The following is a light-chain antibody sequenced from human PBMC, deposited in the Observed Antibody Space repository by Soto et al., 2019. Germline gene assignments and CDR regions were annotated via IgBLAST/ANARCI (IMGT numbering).Light chain of an antibody. V-gene: IGKV3-11*01. CDR3: QQRSNWPREIT. Sequence: EIVLTQAPATLSLSPGERATLSCRSSQGVSSYLAWYQQKPGQAPRLLIYDASNRATGIPARFSGSGSGTDFTLTISSLEPEDFAVYYCQQRSNWPREITFGQGTRLEI. CDR2: DAS. J-gene: IGKJ5*01. CDR1: QGVSSY.